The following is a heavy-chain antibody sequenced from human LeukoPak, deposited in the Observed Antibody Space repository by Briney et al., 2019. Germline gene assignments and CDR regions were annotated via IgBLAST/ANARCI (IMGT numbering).Heavy chain of an antibody. CDR3: ARVNYDFWSGYYERYYGMDV. CDR1: GGSFSGYY. J-gene: IGHJ6*02. V-gene: IGHV4-34*01. CDR2: INHSGST. Sequence: SETLSLTCAVYGGSFSGYYWSWIRQPPGKGLEWIGEINHSGSTNYNPSLKSRVTISVDTSKNQFSLKLSSVTAADTAVYYCARVNYDFWSGYYERYYGMDVWGQGTTVTVSS. D-gene: IGHD3-3*01.